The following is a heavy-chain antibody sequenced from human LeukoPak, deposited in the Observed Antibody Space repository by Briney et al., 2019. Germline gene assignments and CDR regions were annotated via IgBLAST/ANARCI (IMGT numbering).Heavy chain of an antibody. J-gene: IGHJ4*02. CDR3: ARLRGNYFPDY. D-gene: IGHD4-11*01. V-gene: IGHV4-59*01. CDR2: IYYSGST. CDR1: GGSMSNYY. Sequence: SETLSLTCAVSGGSMSNYYWTWIRQSPGKGLEWIGYIYYSGSTNYNPSLKSRLTISVDTSKSHFSLKLSSVTAADTALYYCARLRGNYFPDYWGQGTLVTVSS.